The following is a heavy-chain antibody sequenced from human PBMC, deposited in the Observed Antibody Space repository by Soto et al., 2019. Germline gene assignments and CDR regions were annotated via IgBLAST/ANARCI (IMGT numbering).Heavy chain of an antibody. CDR2: IIPIFGTV. D-gene: IGHD3-16*01. CDR1: GGTFSSYA. Sequence: ASVKVSCNASGGTFSSYAISWVRQAPGQGLEWMGGIIPIFGTVNYAQKFQGRVTITADESTSTAYMELSSLRSEDTAVYYCARDPWGDGYYYYYGMDVWGQGTTVTVSS. V-gene: IGHV1-69*13. CDR3: ARDPWGDGYYYYYGMDV. J-gene: IGHJ6*02.